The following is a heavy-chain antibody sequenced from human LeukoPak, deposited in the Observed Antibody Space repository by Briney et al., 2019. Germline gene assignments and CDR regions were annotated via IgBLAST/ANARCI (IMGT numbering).Heavy chain of an antibody. CDR3: ARGPYGLTADYGGNSAAELDYYYYYGMDV. Sequence: KASETLSLTCTVSGYSISSGYYWGWIRQPPGKGLEWIGSIYHSGSTYYNPSLKSRVTIPVDTSKNQFSLRLSSVTAADTAVYYCARGPYGLTADYGGNSAAELDYYYYYGMDVWGQGTTVTVSS. V-gene: IGHV4-38-2*02. CDR1: GYSISSGYY. D-gene: IGHD4-23*01. CDR2: IYHSGST. J-gene: IGHJ6*02.